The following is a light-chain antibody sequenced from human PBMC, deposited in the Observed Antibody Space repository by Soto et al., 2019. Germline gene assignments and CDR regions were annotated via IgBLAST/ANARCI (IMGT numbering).Light chain of an antibody. J-gene: IGLJ1*01. CDR1: NRDVGAYNY. V-gene: IGLV2-14*01. Sequence: TQPPPLSGFSWQSDTHSCTGANRDVGAYNYVAWCQQHPGKGPKLLIYDVSNRPSGFSSRFSGSKSGNTASLTISGLRAEDEADYFCSSYTTSSTYVFGTGTKVTVL. CDR3: SSYTTSSTYV. CDR2: DVS.